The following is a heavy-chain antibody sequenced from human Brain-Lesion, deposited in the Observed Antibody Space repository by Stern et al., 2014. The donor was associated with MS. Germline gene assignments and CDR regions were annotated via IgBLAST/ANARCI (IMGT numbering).Heavy chain of an antibody. Sequence: QVQLVQSGPGLVKPSQTLSLTCTVSGCSISSGSDYWSWIRQPVGKGLEWIGRIHPSGSAFYTPSLKSRVTISTDTSMNQFSLELNSATAADTAIYYCASGYRIFDYWGQGSLVTVSS. J-gene: IGHJ4*02. CDR3: ASGYRIFDY. CDR2: IHPSGSA. CDR1: GCSISSGSDY. V-gene: IGHV4-61*02. D-gene: IGHD5-18*01.